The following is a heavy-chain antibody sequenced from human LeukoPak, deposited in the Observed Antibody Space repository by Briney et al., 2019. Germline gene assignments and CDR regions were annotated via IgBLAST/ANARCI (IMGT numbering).Heavy chain of an antibody. V-gene: IGHV4-61*02. CDR2: IYTSGST. CDR1: GGSISSGNYY. J-gene: IGHJ4*02. D-gene: IGHD2-21*02. Sequence: SSETLSLTCTVSGGSISSGNYYWTWIRQPAGKGLEWIGRIYTSGSTNYNSSLKSRVTISVDTSKNQFSLELSSVTAADTAVYYCARAGLVTYFDYWGQGTLVTVSS. CDR3: ARAGLVTYFDY.